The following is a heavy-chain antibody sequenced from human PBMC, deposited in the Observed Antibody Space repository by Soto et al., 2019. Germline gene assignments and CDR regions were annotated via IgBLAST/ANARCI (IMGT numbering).Heavy chain of an antibody. CDR2: ISGSGGST. J-gene: IGHJ4*02. V-gene: IGHV3-23*01. D-gene: IGHD2-2*01. Sequence: EVQLLESGGGLVQPGGSLRLSCAAYGFTFSSYAMSWVRQAPGKGLEWVSAISGSGGSTYYADSVKGRFTISRDNSKNTLYLQMNSLRAEDTAVYYCATAIVVVPAAIDYWGQGTLVTVSS. CDR3: ATAIVVVPAAIDY. CDR1: GFTFSSYA.